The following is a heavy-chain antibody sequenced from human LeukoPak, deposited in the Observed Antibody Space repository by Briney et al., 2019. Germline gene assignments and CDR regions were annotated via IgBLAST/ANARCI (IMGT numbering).Heavy chain of an antibody. V-gene: IGHV3-30*04. D-gene: IGHD6-13*01. Sequence: PGRSLRLSCAASGFTFSSYAMHWVRRAPGKGLEWVAVISYDGSNKYYADSVKGRFTISRDNSKNTLYLQMNSLRAEDTAVYYCAKRFRGSSGLYYFDYWGQGTLVTVSS. CDR2: ISYDGSNK. J-gene: IGHJ4*02. CDR3: AKRFRGSSGLYYFDY. CDR1: GFTFSSYA.